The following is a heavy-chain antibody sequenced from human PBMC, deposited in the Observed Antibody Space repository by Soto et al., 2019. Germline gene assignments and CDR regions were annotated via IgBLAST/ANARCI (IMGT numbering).Heavy chain of an antibody. CDR2: IWYDRSNK. J-gene: IGHJ4*02. CDR1: GFTFSTYG. CDR3: ARDRLLGNSFDY. V-gene: IGHV3-33*01. Sequence: QVQLVESGGGVVQPGRSLRLSCAASGFTFSTYGMHWVRQAPGKGLEWVAVIWYDRSNKYYADSVTGRFTISRDNSKSTLYLQMNSLRAEDTAVYYCARDRLLGNSFDYWGQGSLVTVSS. D-gene: IGHD1-26*01.